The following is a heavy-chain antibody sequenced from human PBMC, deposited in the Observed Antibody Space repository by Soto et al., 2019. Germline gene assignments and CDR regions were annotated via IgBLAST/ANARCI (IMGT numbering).Heavy chain of an antibody. D-gene: IGHD3-9*01. CDR3: ARDGNDILTGYYGPYYYYGMEV. V-gene: IGHV1-8*01. J-gene: IGHJ6*02. Sequence: ASVKVSCKASGYTFTGYDINWVRQATGQGLEWMGWMNPNSGNTGYAQKFQGRVTMTRDTSTSTVYMELSSLRSEDTAVYYCARDGNDILTGYYGPYYYYGMEVWGQGTTVTVSS. CDR1: GYTFTGYD. CDR2: MNPNSGNT.